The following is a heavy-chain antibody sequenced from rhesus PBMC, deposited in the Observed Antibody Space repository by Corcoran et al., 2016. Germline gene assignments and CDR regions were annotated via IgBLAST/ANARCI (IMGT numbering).Heavy chain of an antibody. CDR2: ISGSGWST. Sequence: QLQLQESGPGLVKPSETLSLTCAVSGGSISSNYWSWIHQHPGKGLEWIVRISGSGWSTDQNPSLMRRVTISTDTAKNHFSLKRISVTAADTSVYYCARDEDDYGDLDYWGQGVLVTVSS. CDR1: GGSISSNY. V-gene: IGHV4-173*01. J-gene: IGHJ4*01. D-gene: IGHD3-9*01. CDR3: ARDEDDYGDLDY.